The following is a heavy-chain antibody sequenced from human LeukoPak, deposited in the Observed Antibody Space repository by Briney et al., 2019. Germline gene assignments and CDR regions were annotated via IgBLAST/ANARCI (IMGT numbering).Heavy chain of an antibody. CDR2: INHSGST. Sequence: SETLSLTCAVYGGSFSGYYGSWIRQPPGKGLEWIGEINHSGSTNYNPSLKSRVTISVDTSKNQFSLKLSSVTAADTAVYYCARHKRMVRGFDPWGQGTLVTVSS. D-gene: IGHD3-10*01. V-gene: IGHV4-34*01. CDR3: ARHKRMVRGFDP. CDR1: GGSFSGYY. J-gene: IGHJ5*02.